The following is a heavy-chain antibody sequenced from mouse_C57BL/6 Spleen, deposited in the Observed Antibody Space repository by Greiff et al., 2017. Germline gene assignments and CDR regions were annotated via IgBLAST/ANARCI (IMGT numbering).Heavy chain of an antibody. CDR3: ERGPYDYGAMGY. V-gene: IGHV1-81*01. D-gene: IGHD2-4*01. CDR2: IYPRSGNT. CDR1: GYTFTSYG. Sequence: QVQLKQSGAELARPGASVKLSCKASGYTFTSYGISWVKQRTGQGLEWIGEIYPRSGNTYYNEKFKGKATLTADKSSSTAYMELRSLTSEDSAVYFCERGPYDYGAMGYWGKGTSVTVSS. J-gene: IGHJ4*01.